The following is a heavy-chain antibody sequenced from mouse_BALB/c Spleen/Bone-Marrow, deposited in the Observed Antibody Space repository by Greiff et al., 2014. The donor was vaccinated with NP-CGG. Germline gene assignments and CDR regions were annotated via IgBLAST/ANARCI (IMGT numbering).Heavy chain of an antibody. Sequence: VQLVESGAELVRSGASVRLSCTASGFNINDYYMHWVKQRPELGLEWIGWIYPENGDIVIAPQLQGKATMTADPSSNTAYLQLNSLTSEDTAVYYCNREMVTANAYWGQGTLVTVSA. J-gene: IGHJ3*01. CDR1: GFNINDYY. CDR2: IYPENGDI. V-gene: IGHV14-4*02. D-gene: IGHD2-2*01. CDR3: NREMVTANAY.